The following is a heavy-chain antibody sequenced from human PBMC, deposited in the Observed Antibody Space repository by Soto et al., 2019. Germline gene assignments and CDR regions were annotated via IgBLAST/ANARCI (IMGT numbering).Heavy chain of an antibody. CDR1: GGSVSSADWN. CDR3: TRGPSGDKVDF. CDR2: IYEGGRT. J-gene: IGHJ4*02. D-gene: IGHD7-27*01. Sequence: SSETLSLTCTVSGGSVSSADWNWSWIRQTPGKGLEWIGHIYEGGRTYSNPSLMSRATISLDTSKNLFSLNLKSVTAADTAVYYCTRGPSGDKVDFWGQGLLVTVS. V-gene: IGHV4-30-4*08.